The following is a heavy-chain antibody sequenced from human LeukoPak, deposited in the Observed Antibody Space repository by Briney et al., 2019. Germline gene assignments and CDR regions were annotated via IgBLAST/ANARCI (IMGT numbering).Heavy chain of an antibody. CDR1: GGSFSGYY. CDR2: XXXSGST. V-gene: IGHV4-34*01. CDR3: ARKNPPFWSPRGDNWFDP. Sequence: SETLSLTCAVYGGSFSGYYWSWIRQPPGKGLEXXXXXXXSGSTNYNPSLRSRVTISVDTSKNQFSLKLSSVTAADTAVYYCARKNPPFWSPRGDNWFDPWGQGTLVTVSS. D-gene: IGHD3-3*01. J-gene: IGHJ5*02.